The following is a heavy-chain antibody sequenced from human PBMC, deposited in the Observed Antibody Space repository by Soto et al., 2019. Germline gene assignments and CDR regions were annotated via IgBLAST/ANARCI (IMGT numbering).Heavy chain of an antibody. CDR1: GFTFSHYG. J-gene: IGHJ6*02. D-gene: IGHD2-15*01. CDR3: AKTTRPGFGGHRMGV. CDR2: ISYDGSHR. Sequence: QVQLVESGGGVVQPGRSLRLSCAASGFTFSHYGMHWVRQAPGKGLEWVAVISYDGSHRYYLDSVKGRFTISRDNSKNTLYLEMNRPGGEGKAGYFCAKTTRPGFGGHRMGVWGPRTTVHVSS. V-gene: IGHV3-30*18.